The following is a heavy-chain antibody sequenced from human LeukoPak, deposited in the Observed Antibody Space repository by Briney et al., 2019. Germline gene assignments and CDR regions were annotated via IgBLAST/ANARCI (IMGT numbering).Heavy chain of an antibody. D-gene: IGHD6-13*01. CDR2: IYYSGST. V-gene: IGHV4-39*07. J-gene: IGHJ6*03. CDR1: GGSISSSSYY. Sequence: SETLSLTCTVSGGSISSSSYYWGWIRQPPGKGLEWIGSIYYSGSTYYNPSLKSRVTISVDTSKNQFSLKLSSVTAADTAVYYCARDKAYSSSWYVPLGYYYYYMDVWGKGTTVTVSS. CDR3: ARDKAYSSSWYVPLGYYYYYMDV.